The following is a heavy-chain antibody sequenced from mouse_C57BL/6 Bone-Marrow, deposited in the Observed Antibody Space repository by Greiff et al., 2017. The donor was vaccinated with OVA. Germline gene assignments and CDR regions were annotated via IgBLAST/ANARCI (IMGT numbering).Heavy chain of an antibody. CDR3: TTDGYFFAY. D-gene: IGHD2-3*01. CDR1: GFNIKDDY. V-gene: IGHV14-4*01. J-gene: IGHJ3*01. Sequence: EVQRVESGAELVRPGASVKLSCTASGFNIKDDYMHWVKQRPEQGLEWIGWIDPENGDTAYASKFQGKATITADTSSNTADLQLSSLTSEDTAVYYCTTDGYFFAYWGQGTLVTVSA. CDR2: IDPENGDT.